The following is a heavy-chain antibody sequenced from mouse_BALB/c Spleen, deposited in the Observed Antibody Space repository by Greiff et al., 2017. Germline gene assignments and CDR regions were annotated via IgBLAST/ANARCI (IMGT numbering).Heavy chain of an antibody. D-gene: IGHD2-1*01. J-gene: IGHJ4*01. CDR1: GFTFSSFG. CDR3: ARRGKYVGYAMDY. V-gene: IGHV5-17*02. CDR2: ISSGSSTI. Sequence: EVKLVESGGGLVQPGGSRKLSCAASGFTFSSFGMHWVRQAPEKGLEWVAYISSGSSTIYYADTVKGRFTISRDNPKNTLFLQMTSLRSEDTAMYYCARRGKYVGYAMDYWGQGTSVTVSS.